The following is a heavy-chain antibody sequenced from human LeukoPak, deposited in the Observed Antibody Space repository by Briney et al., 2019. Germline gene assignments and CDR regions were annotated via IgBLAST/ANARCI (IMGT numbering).Heavy chain of an antibody. Sequence: ASVKVSCKASGYTFTGYYMHWVRQAPGQGLEWMGRINPNSGGTTYAQKFQGRVTMTRDTSISTAYMELSRLRSDDTAVYYCARGQDNGTPRAYYYYGMDVWGQGTTVTVSS. D-gene: IGHD4-17*01. J-gene: IGHJ6*02. CDR2: INPNSGGT. V-gene: IGHV1-2*06. CDR1: GYTFTGYY. CDR3: ARGQDNGTPRAYYYYGMDV.